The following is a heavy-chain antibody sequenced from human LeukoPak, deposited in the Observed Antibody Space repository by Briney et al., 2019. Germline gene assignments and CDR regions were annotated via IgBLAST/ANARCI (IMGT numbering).Heavy chain of an antibody. J-gene: IGHJ4*02. CDR1: GFTFSTYW. CDR3: ARDYAGSPDY. D-gene: IGHD3-10*01. V-gene: IGHV3-74*03. Sequence: GGSLRLSCTASGFTFSTYWINWVRQSPGKGLVWVALINGDGSTTTHADSVKGRFTISRDNAKNTAYLQMDSLRDEDTAVYYCARDYAGSPDYWGQGTLVTVSA. CDR2: INGDGSTT.